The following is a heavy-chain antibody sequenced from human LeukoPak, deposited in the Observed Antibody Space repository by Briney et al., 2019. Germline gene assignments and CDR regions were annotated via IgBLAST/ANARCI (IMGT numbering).Heavy chain of an antibody. CDR1: GYVFTSYW. CDR2: IYPGDSDT. Sequence: GESLKISCKASGYVFTSYWIGWVRQMPGKGLEWMGIIYPGDSDTRYSPSFQGQVTISADKSISTAYLQWSSLKASDTAMYYCAFTANYYYYGMDVWGQGTTVTVSS. V-gene: IGHV5-51*01. CDR3: AFTANYYYYGMDV. J-gene: IGHJ6*02.